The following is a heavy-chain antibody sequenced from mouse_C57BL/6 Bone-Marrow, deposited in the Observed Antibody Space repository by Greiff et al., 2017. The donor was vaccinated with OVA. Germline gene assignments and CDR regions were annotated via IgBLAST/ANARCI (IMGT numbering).Heavy chain of an antibody. V-gene: IGHV14-4*01. CDR1: GFNIKDAF. CDR2: IDPENGDT. J-gene: IGHJ4*01. Sequence: EVQLQQSGAELVRPGASVKLSCTASGFNIKDAFMHWVKQRPKKGLEWMGWIDPENGDTEYASKFQGKATITADTSSNTAYLQLSSLTSEDTAVYYCTTLSMDYWGQGTSVTVSS. CDR3: TTLSMDY.